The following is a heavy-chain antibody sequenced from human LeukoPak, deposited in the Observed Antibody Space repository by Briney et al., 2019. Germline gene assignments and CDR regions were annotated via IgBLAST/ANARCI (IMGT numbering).Heavy chain of an antibody. D-gene: IGHD2-21*01. CDR2: ISSSSSYI. CDR3: ARSMRNWFDP. Sequence: PGGPLRLLCAPSGYTFSRYNVNWVRQAPGKGLQWVSSISSSSSYICYAYSVKGRFTISRDNAKNSLYLQMNSLRAEDTAVYYCARSMRNWFDPWGQGTLVTVSS. J-gene: IGHJ5*02. V-gene: IGHV3-21*01. CDR1: GYTFSRYN.